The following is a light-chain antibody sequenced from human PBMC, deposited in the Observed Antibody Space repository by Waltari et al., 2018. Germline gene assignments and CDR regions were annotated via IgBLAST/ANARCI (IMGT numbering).Light chain of an antibody. Sequence: SYKLTQPPSMSVSPGQTASIRCSEANLGEKYKLWYRQKAGQSLVLVIYHDSMRPSGIPDRFSGSNSGNTASLTISGTQALDEADYYCRAWDSSTAVFGTGTKLTVL. CDR3: RAWDSSTAV. CDR1: NLGEKY. CDR2: HDS. J-gene: IGLJ1*01. V-gene: IGLV3-1*01.